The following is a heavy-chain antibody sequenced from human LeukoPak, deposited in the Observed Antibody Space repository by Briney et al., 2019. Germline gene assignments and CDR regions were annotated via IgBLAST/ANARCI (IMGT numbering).Heavy chain of an antibody. J-gene: IGHJ4*02. CDR1: GGSVSSSSFY. CDR3: ARRTTASPKIFDF. D-gene: IGHD2/OR15-2a*01. V-gene: IGHV4-39*01. Sequence: SETLSLTCAVSGGSVSSSSFYWGWIRQSPGKGLEWIGSIHYSGTTYYNPSLKSRVTISVDTSKNQFSLKLSSVTAADTAVYYCARRTTASPKIFDFWGQGTLVTVSS. CDR2: IHYSGTT.